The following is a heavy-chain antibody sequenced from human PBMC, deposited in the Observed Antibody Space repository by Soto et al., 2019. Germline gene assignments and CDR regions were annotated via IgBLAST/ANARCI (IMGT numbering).Heavy chain of an antibody. CDR1: GGSIRSTNW. V-gene: IGHV4-4*02. CDR3: ARLDYFESSGYHRGGDYYGMDV. D-gene: IGHD3-22*01. CDR2: IYHSGST. J-gene: IGHJ6*02. Sequence: QVQLQESGPGLMKPSGALSLTCAVSGGSIRSTNWWSWVRQPPGKGLEWIGEIYHSGSTNYNPSLRSRVTISVDRSKNQFSLKLSSVTAADTAVYYCARLDYFESSGYHRGGDYYGMDVWGQGTTVTVSS.